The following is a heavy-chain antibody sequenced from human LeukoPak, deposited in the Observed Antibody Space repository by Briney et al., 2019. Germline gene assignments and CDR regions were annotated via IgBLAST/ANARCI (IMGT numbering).Heavy chain of an antibody. CDR1: GFTFSSYA. D-gene: IGHD6-13*01. V-gene: IGHV3-23*01. Sequence: GGSLRLSCAASGFTFSSYAMNWVRQAPGKGLHWVSAISGSGGSTYYADSVKGRFTISRDNAKNTLCLQMNSLRAEDTAVYYCASPFAPSSSYDFDYWGQGTLVTVSS. CDR3: ASPFAPSSSYDFDY. CDR2: ISGSGGST. J-gene: IGHJ4*02.